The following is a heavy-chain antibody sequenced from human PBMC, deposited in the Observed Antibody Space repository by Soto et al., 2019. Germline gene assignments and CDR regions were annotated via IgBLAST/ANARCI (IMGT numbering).Heavy chain of an antibody. CDR2: ISSSGSTI. CDR1: GFTFSSYE. Sequence: PGGSLRLSCAASGFTFSSYEMNWVRQAPGKGLEWVSYISSSGSTIYYADSVKGRFTISRDNAKNSLYLQMNSLRAEDTAVYYCARDPRYGRKSSYGDYVGQGTLVTVSS. D-gene: IGHD4-17*01. J-gene: IGHJ4*03. V-gene: IGHV3-48*03. CDR3: ARDPRYGRKSSYGDY.